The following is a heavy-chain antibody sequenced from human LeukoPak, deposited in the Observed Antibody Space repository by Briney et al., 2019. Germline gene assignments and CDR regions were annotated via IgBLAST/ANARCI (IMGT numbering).Heavy chain of an antibody. CDR1: GGTFSSYA. CDR2: ISAYNGNT. Sequence: ASVKVSCKASGGTFSSYAISWVRQAPGQGLEWMGWISAYNGNTNYAQKLQGRVTMTEDTSTDTAYMELSSLRSEDTAVYYCATVRGDWFDPWGQGTLVTVSS. CDR3: ATVRGDWFDP. J-gene: IGHJ5*02. D-gene: IGHD3-3*01. V-gene: IGHV1-18*01.